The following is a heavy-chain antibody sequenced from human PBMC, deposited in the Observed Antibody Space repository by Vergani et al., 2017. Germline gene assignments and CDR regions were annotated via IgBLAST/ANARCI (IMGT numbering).Heavy chain of an antibody. CDR3: ARDPDDYGGY. CDR2: ISSSSSYI. Sequence: EVQLVESGGGLVKPGGSLRLSCAASGFTFSSYSMNWVRQAPGKGLEWVSSISSSSSYIYYADSVKGRFTSSRDNAKNSLYLQMNSLRAEDTAVYYCARDPDDYGGYWGQGTLVTVSS. V-gene: IGHV3-21*04. J-gene: IGHJ4*02. CDR1: GFTFSSYS.